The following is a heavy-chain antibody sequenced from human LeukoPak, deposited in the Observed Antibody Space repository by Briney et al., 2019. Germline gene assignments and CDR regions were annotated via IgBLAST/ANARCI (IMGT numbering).Heavy chain of an antibody. V-gene: IGHV4-59*12. J-gene: IGHJ4*02. D-gene: IGHD3-10*01. CDR3: ARADYYGSGNLDY. CDR2: IYYSGST. Sequence: SETLSLTCTVSGGSISSYYWSWIRQPPGKGLEWIGYIYYSGSTNYNPSLKSRVTISVDTSKNQFSLKLSSVTAADTAMYYCARADYYGSGNLDYWGQGTLVTVSS. CDR1: GGSISSYY.